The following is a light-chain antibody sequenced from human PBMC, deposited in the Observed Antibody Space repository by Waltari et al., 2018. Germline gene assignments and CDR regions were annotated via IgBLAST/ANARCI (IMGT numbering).Light chain of an antibody. CDR1: QSVSSY. Sequence: EIVLTQSPATLSLSPGELATLSCRASQSVSSYLAWYQQKPGQAPRLLSYDASNRATGIPARFSGSGSGTDFTLTISSLEPEDFSVYYCQQRSNWPLLTFGGGTKVEIK. J-gene: IGKJ4*01. CDR2: DAS. CDR3: QQRSNWPLLT. V-gene: IGKV3-11*01.